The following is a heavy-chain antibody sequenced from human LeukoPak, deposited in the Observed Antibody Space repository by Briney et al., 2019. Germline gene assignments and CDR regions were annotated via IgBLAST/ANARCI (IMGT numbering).Heavy chain of an antibody. CDR2: IGGDGGAT. J-gene: IGHJ4*02. CDR1: GFTFSSYA. CDR3: AKGLPHYYDSSGWWDY. D-gene: IGHD3-22*01. V-gene: IGHV3-23*01. Sequence: PGGSLRLSCAASGFTFSSYAMNWVRQAPGKGLEWVSTIGGDGGATHYADSVKGRFTISRANSKNTLFLQMNSLRAEDTAVYYCAKGLPHYYDSSGWWDYWGQGTLVTVSS.